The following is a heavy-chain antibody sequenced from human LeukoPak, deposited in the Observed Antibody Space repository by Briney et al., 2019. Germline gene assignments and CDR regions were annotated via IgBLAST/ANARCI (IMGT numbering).Heavy chain of an antibody. CDR3: ARRAPSAGYFDL. Sequence: SETLSLTCTVSGGSISSGSYYWAWIRQHPGKGLEWIGYIYYSGSTYYNPSLKSRVTVSEDTSKNQLSLKLTSVTAADTAVYYCARRAPSAGYFDLWGRGTLVSVSS. CDR2: IYYSGST. CDR1: GGSISSGSYY. J-gene: IGHJ2*01. V-gene: IGHV4-31*03.